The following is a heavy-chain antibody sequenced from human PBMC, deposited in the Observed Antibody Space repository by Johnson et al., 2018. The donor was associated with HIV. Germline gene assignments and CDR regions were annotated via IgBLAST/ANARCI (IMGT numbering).Heavy chain of an antibody. J-gene: IGHJ3*02. CDR1: GFTFSSYA. CDR2: ISYDGSNK. Sequence: QMQLVESGGGVVQPGRSLRLSCAASGFTFSSYAMHWVRQAPGKGLEWVAVISYDGSNKYYAASVKGRFTISRDNSKNTLYLQMNSLRAEDTALYYCARGLQITFGGVIAPPDVFDIWGQGTMVTVSS. V-gene: IGHV3-30-3*01. CDR3: ARGLQITFGGVIAPPDVFDI. D-gene: IGHD3-16*02.